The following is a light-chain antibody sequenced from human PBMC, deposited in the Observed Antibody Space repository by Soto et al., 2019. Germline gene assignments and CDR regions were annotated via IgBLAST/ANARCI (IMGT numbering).Light chain of an antibody. CDR1: QSISIW. V-gene: IGKV1-5*03. CDR2: GTS. J-gene: IGKJ1*01. Sequence: DIHMTQSPSTLSASVGDRVTITCRASQSISIWLAWYQQKPGRAPNLLIYGTSSLESGVPSRFSGSGSGTEFTRTISSLQPDDFATYYCQHYKDYSWTFGQGTKVEIK. CDR3: QHYKDYSWT.